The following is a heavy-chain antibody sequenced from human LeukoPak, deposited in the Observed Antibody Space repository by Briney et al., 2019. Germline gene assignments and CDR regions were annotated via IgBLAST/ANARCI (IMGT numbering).Heavy chain of an antibody. CDR2: INPDNGET. CDR3: ARGRLTAGTGKRTLLEGF. V-gene: IGHV1-2*02. J-gene: IGHJ4*02. CDR1: GYTFTDNF. D-gene: IGHD1-1*01. Sequence: ASVKVSCKASGYTFTDNFLHWMRQAPGQGLEWMGWINPDNGETKYAQRFQGRVTLTRDRSISTAYMVVDGLTSDDTAVFYCARGRLTAGTGKRTLLEGFWGQGTLVTVSS.